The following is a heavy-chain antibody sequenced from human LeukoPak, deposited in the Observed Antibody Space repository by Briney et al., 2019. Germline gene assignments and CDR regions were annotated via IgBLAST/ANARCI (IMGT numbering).Heavy chain of an antibody. Sequence: GGSLRLSCAASGFTFSSYAMSWVRQAPGKGLEWVAVISYDGSNKYYADSVKGRFTISRDNSKNTLYLQMNSLRAEDTAVYYCAKDWKGDGYFDYWGQGTLVTVSS. J-gene: IGHJ4*02. CDR1: GFTFSSYA. CDR3: AKDWKGDGYFDY. CDR2: ISYDGSNK. D-gene: IGHD1-1*01. V-gene: IGHV3-30*18.